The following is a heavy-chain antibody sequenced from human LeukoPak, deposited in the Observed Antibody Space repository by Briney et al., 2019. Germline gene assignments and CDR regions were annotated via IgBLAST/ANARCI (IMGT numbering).Heavy chain of an antibody. CDR2: ISSSGSSV. CDR3: TTDHVGATVEFDS. J-gene: IGHJ4*02. CDR1: GFTFSSYE. D-gene: IGHD1-26*01. Sequence: GGYLRLSCSASGFTFSSYEMIWVRQAPGEGLEWFSYISSSGSSVKYADSVKGRFTISRDNAKNSLYLQMHSLRADDTAIYYCTTDHVGATVEFDSWGQGTLVTVSS. V-gene: IGHV3-48*03.